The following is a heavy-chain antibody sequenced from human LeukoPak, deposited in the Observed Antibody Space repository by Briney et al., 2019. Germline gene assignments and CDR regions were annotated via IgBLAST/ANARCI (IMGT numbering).Heavy chain of an antibody. D-gene: IGHD2-15*01. CDR2: TFYRSKWYN. J-gene: IGHJ3*02. Sequence: SQTLSLTCAISGDSVSSNSSAWNWIRQSPSRGLEWLGRTFYRSKWYNDYTSSVKSRITIKPDTSKNQFSLQLKSVTPEDTAVYYCARGDCSSGICYSDSAFDIWGQGTVVTVSS. CDR3: ARGDCSSGICYSDSAFDI. V-gene: IGHV6-1*01. CDR1: GDSVSSNSSA.